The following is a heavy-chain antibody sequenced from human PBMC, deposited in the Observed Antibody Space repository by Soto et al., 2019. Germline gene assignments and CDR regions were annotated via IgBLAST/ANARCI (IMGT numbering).Heavy chain of an antibody. CDR2: IYYSGST. CDR3: ARGGRGSPGRDV. CDR1: GGSISSGGYY. V-gene: IGHV4-31*03. Sequence: QVQLQESGPGLVKPSQTLSLTCTVSGGSISSGGYYWSWIRQHPGKGLEWIGYIYYSGSTYYNPCLKSRATRPGDTSRNQLSPKPSSVTAADTAVYYCARGGRGSPGRDVWGQGTTVTVSS. J-gene: IGHJ6*02.